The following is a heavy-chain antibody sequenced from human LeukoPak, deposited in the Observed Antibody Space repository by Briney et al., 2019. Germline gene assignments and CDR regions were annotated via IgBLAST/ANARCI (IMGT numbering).Heavy chain of an antibody. Sequence: ASVTVSCKASGYTFTSYGTSWVRQAPGQGLEGMGWISAYNGNTNYAQKLQGRVTMTTDTSTSTAYMELRSLRADDTAVYYCARGGRSGSFSDWFDPWGQGTLVTVSS. CDR3: ARGGRSGSFSDWFDP. CDR1: GYTFTSYG. CDR2: ISAYNGNT. V-gene: IGHV1-18*01. J-gene: IGHJ5*02. D-gene: IGHD1-26*01.